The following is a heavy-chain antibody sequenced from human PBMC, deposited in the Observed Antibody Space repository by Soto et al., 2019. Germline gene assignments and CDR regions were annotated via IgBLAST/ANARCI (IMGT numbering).Heavy chain of an antibody. D-gene: IGHD2-8*01. CDR1: GRFFCGYF. CDR3: ARGDSRKGGYAIGVRWFDP. Sequence: PSGALSLTYAISGRFFCGYFRGSNPHPPGKGREWIGEINQSGSTNYNPSLKSRVTISVDTSKNQFSLQLSSVTAADTAVYYCARGDSRKGGYAIGVRWFDPWGQGTLVTVSS. J-gene: IGHJ5*02. V-gene: IGHV4-34*01. CDR2: INQSGST.